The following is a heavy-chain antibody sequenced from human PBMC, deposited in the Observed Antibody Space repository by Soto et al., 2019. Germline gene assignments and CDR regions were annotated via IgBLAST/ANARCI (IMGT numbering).Heavy chain of an antibody. Sequence: EVQLLESGGGSVQPGGSLRLSCAASGFTFITYDMTWVRQAPGKGLEWVSVSRGSDGSTYYADSVKGRFTISRDNSKNTVYLQMNSLRADDTAIYHCVKGNWGDYWAQGTLVTVSS. D-gene: IGHD7-27*01. V-gene: IGHV3-23*01. CDR2: SRGSDGST. CDR1: GFTFITYD. J-gene: IGHJ4*02. CDR3: VKGNWGDY.